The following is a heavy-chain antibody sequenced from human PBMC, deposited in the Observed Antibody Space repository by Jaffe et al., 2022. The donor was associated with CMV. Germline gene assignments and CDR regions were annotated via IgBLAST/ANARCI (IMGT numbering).Heavy chain of an antibody. CDR2: IYYSGST. J-gene: IGHJ2*01. D-gene: IGHD2-15*01. CDR3: ATPSPDHTVVTWYFDL. CDR1: GGSISSSSYY. V-gene: IGHV4-39*01. Sequence: QLQLQESGPGLVKPSETLSLTCTVSGGSISSSSYYWGWIRQPPGKGLEWIGSIYYSGSTYYNPSLKSRVTISVDTSKNQFSLKLSSVTAADTAVYYCATPSPDHTVVTWYFDLWGRGTLVTVSS.